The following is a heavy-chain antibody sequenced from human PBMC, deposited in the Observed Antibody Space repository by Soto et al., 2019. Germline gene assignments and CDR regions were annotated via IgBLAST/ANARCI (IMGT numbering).Heavy chain of an antibody. CDR2: IIPIFGTA. CDR3: ARVPRYSSSSYYYYGMDV. J-gene: IGHJ6*02. Sequence: SVKVSCKASGGTFSSYAISWVRQAPGQGLEWMGGIIPIFGTANYAQKFQGRVTITADESTSTAYMELSSLRSEDTAVYYCARVPRYSSSSYYYYGMDVWGQGTTVTVSS. CDR1: GGTFSSYA. D-gene: IGHD6-6*01. V-gene: IGHV1-69*13.